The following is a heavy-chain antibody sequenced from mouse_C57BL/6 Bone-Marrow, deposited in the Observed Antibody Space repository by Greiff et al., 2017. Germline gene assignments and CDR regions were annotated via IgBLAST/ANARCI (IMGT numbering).Heavy chain of an antibody. CDR1: GYAFSSSW. J-gene: IGHJ4*01. CDR2: IYPGDGDT. V-gene: IGHV1-82*01. D-gene: IGHD1-1*01. Sequence: SGPELVKPGASVKISCKASGYAFSSSWMNWVKQRPGKGLEWIGRIYPGDGDTNYNGKFKGKATLTADKSSSTAYMQLSSLTSEDSAVYFCATVVADYYAMDYWGQGTSVTVSS. CDR3: ATVVADYYAMDY.